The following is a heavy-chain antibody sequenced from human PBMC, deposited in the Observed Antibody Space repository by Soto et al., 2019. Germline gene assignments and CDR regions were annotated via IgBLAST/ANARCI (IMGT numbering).Heavy chain of an antibody. CDR2: VSGDNGHT. Sequence: QVQLVQSGAEVKKPGASVKVSCKASGYTFTTHGISWVRQAPGQGLEWMGWVSGDNGHTNYAQSLQGRVTMTTDKSTNTGDMELRSLRSDDTALYYCARDLGYCRSGTCYREWFDPWGQGTLVTVSS. J-gene: IGHJ5*02. D-gene: IGHD2-15*01. CDR1: GYTFTTHG. CDR3: ARDLGYCRSGTCYREWFDP. V-gene: IGHV1-18*01.